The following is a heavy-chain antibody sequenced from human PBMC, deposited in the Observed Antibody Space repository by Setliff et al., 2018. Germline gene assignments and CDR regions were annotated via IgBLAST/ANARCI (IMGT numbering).Heavy chain of an antibody. CDR2: ISADNGHT. CDR3: ARERAYGGLNYYGMDV. J-gene: IGHJ6*01. D-gene: IGHD3-10*01. CDR1: GYSFTSYG. V-gene: IGHV1-18*01. Sequence: ASVKVSCKTSGYSFTSYGISWVRQAPGQGLEWMGWISADNGHTNIVKNFQCRVTMTTDTTTGTAYMELRSLRFEHPAVFYCARERAYGGLNYYGMDVWGQGTTGTVPQ.